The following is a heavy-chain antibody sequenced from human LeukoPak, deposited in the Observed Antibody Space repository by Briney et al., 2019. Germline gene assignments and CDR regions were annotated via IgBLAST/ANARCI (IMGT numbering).Heavy chain of an antibody. CDR1: GYTFTNYG. D-gene: IGHD5-24*01. J-gene: IGHJ4*02. V-gene: IGHV1-18*01. CDR2: ISAYNGNT. CDR3: ARTYGRDGYNYNY. Sequence: ASVKVSCKASGYTFTNYGISWVRQAPGQGLECMGWISAYNGNTNYAQRFQGRVTMTTDTSTSTAYMELSSLRSEDTAVYYCARTYGRDGYNYNYWGQGTLVTVSS.